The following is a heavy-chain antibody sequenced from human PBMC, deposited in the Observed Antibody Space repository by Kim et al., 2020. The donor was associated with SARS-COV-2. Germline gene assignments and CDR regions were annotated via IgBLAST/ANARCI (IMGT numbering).Heavy chain of an antibody. D-gene: IGHD3-10*01. Sequence: GGSLRLSCAASGFTVSSNYMSWVRQAPGKGLEWVSVIYSGGSTYYADSVKGRFTISRDNSKNTLYLQMNSLRAEDTAVYYCARYGVYGSRSYVNYYYYGMDVWGQGTTVTVSS. V-gene: IGHV3-66*01. CDR1: GFTVSSNY. CDR3: ARYGVYGSRSYVNYYYYGMDV. J-gene: IGHJ6*02. CDR2: IYSGGST.